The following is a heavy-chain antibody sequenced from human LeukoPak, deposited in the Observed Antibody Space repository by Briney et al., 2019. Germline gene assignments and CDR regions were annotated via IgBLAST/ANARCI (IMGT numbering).Heavy chain of an antibody. J-gene: IGHJ4*02. CDR3: ARGWSSGYYYVGY. D-gene: IGHD3-22*01. CDR1: GYTFTGYF. V-gene: IGHV1-2*06. Sequence: ASVKVSCKASGYTFTGYFVHWVRQAPGQGLEWMGRIIPNSGGTNYAQKFQGRVTMTRDTSISTAYMELSRLRSDDTAVYYCARGWSSGYYYVGYWGQGTLVTVSS. CDR2: IIPNSGGT.